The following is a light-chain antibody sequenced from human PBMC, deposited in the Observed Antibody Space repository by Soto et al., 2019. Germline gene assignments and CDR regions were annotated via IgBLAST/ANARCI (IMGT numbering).Light chain of an antibody. J-gene: IGKJ1*01. V-gene: IGKV3-20*01. CDR1: QSVSSSY. Sequence: EIVLTQPPGTLSLSPGERATLSCRASQSVSSSYLAWYQQKPGQAPRLLIYGASSRATGIPDRFCGSGSGTDFTLTISRLEPEDFAVYYCQQYGSSPETFGQGTKV. CDR3: QQYGSSPET. CDR2: GAS.